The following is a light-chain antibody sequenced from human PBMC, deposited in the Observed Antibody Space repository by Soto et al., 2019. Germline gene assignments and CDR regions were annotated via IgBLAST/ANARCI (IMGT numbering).Light chain of an antibody. CDR1: NSGSKS. CDR3: QVCDSSSDHRTWV. V-gene: IGLV3-21*02. CDR2: DDS. J-gene: IGLJ3*02. Sequence: SYELTQPPSVSVAPGQTARSTCGGNNSGSKSVHWYQQKPGQSPVLVVSDDSDRPSGIPERFAVSNSGNTATLTISSVEAGDESDYYCQVCDSSSDHRTWVFGGGTKLTVL.